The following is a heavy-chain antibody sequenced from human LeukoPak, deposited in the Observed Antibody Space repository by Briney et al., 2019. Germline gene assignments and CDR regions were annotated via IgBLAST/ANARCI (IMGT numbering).Heavy chain of an antibody. V-gene: IGHV1-8*01. Sequence: ASVKVSCKASGYTFIGFDINWVRQAPGQGLEWMGWMNPNSGNTGYAQKFQGRVIMTRDNSISTAYMELYSLRAEDTAVYYCXXXXXXXDPSAYYPFDYWGQGTLVTVSS. D-gene: IGHD3-22*01. J-gene: IGHJ4*02. CDR2: MNPNSGNT. CDR1: GYTFIGFD. CDR3: XXXXXXXDPSAYYPFDY.